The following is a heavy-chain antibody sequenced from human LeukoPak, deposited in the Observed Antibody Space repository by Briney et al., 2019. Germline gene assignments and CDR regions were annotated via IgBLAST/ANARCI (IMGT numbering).Heavy chain of an antibody. Sequence: PGGSLRLSCAASGFTFSNFAMHWVRQAPGKGLEYVSGISRDGRSTFYADSVKGRFTISRDNSKNTLYLQMGSLRAEDMAVYYCARGPYPYGMDVWGQGTTVTVSS. J-gene: IGHJ6*02. V-gene: IGHV3-64*02. CDR1: GFTFSNFA. CDR2: ISRDGRST. D-gene: IGHD2-21*01. CDR3: ARGPYPYGMDV.